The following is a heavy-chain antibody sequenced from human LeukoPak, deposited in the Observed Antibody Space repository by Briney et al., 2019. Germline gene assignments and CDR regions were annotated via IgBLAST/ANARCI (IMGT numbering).Heavy chain of an antibody. CDR2: ISSSGSTI. V-gene: IGHV3-11*01. CDR3: ARVDPCSGGSCYVYYYYGMDV. CDR1: GFTFSDYY. J-gene: IGHJ6*02. D-gene: IGHD2-15*01. Sequence: GGSLRLSCAASGFTFSDYYMRWIRQAPGKGLEWVSYISSSGSTIYYADSVKGRFTISRDNAKNSLYLQMNSLRAEDTAVYYCARVDPCSGGSCYVYYYYGMDVWGQGTTVTVSS.